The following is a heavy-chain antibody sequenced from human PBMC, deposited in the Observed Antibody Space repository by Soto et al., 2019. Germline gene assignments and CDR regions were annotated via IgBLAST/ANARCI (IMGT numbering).Heavy chain of an antibody. CDR1: GFSLTSPGMC. D-gene: IGHD3-10*01. V-gene: IGHV2-70*13. CDR2: IERDDDDK. Sequence: SGPTLVNPTETLTLTCTFSGFSLTSPGMCLRWIRQSPGKALEWLALIERDDDDKDYRTSLKTRLTISKDTRKNQVVLTMADMEPADTATYHCARSIRPPRRFNGMDVWGQGTTVTVSS. CDR3: ARSIRPPRRFNGMDV. J-gene: IGHJ6*02.